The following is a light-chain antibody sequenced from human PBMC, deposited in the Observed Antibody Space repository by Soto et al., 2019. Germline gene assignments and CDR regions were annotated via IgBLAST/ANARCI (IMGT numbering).Light chain of an antibody. CDR2: EVN. Sequence: QSVLTQPPSASGSPGQSVTISCTGSSSYVGAYNFVSWYRQHPGKAPELLIYEVNKRPSGVPDRFSGSKSGNTASLTVSGLHSEAEADYSCSSYAGSGILIFGGGTKLTVL. V-gene: IGLV2-8*01. J-gene: IGLJ2*01. CDR3: SSYAGSGILI. CDR1: SSYVGAYNF.